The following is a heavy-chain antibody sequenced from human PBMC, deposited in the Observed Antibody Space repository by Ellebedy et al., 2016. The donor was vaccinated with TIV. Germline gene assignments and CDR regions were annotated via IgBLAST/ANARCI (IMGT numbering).Heavy chain of an antibody. J-gene: IGHJ6*02. CDR1: GFSVSG. V-gene: IGHV3-30*02. D-gene: IGHD3-16*01. CDR2: VRSDGTTK. CDR3: VKGAYPVPTVMAV. Sequence: LSLTCATSGFSVSGMHWVRQAPGQGLEWVAFVRSDGTTKYYMDSVKGRFTISRDSSKNTLDLQMNSLRTEDTGVYYCVKGAYPVPTVMAVWGQGTMVTVSS.